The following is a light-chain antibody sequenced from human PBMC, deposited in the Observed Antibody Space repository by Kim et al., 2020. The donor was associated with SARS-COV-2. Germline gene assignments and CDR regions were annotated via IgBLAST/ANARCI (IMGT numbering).Light chain of an antibody. CDR1: NIRSKN. Sequence: SVAGGKTATITCEANNIRSKNVQWYQQRPGQAPVLVIYADNKRPSGIPERFSGSNSGNTATLTVSRAQAGDEADYYCQVWDSSNGVFGGGTQLTV. CDR3: QVWDSSNGV. CDR2: ADN. J-gene: IGLJ3*02. V-gene: IGLV3-9*01.